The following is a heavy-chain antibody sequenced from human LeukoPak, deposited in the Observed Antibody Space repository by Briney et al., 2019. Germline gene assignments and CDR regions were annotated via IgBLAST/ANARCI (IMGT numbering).Heavy chain of an antibody. CDR2: ISYDGSNK. J-gene: IGHJ6*02. Sequence: PGGSLRLSCAASGFTFSGYAMHWVRQAPGKGLEWVAVISYDGSNKYYADSVKGRFTISRDNSKNTLYLQMNSLRAEDTAVYYCARDSRPTVTTSGMDVWGQGTTVTVSS. CDR1: GFTFSGYA. CDR3: ARDSRPTVTTSGMDV. V-gene: IGHV3-30-3*01. D-gene: IGHD4-17*01.